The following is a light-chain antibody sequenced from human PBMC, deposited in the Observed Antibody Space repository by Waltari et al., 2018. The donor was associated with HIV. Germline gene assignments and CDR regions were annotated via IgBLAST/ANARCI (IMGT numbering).Light chain of an antibody. J-gene: IGLJ3*02. V-gene: IGLV2-14*01. Sequence: QSALTQPPSVSGSPGQSITISCTGTSRDVGGYKYVPWYQQHPGKAPKLTIYEVTNRPSGVPDRFSGSKSGNTASLTISGLQAEDEAHYYCSSYTSSSTPWVFGGGTKLTVL. CDR2: EVT. CDR3: SSYTSSSTPWV. CDR1: SRDVGGYKY.